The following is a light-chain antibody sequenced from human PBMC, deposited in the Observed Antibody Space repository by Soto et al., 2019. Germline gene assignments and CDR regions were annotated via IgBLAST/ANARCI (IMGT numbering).Light chain of an antibody. CDR2: DAS. V-gene: IGKV3-11*01. CDR1: QSVSSY. CDR3: QQRSNWT. Sequence: EIVLTQSPATLSLSPGERATLSCRASQSVSSYLAWYQQKPGQAPRLLIYDASNRATGIPARFSGSGSGTEFTLTISSLEPDDFAVSYCQQRSNWTFGQGTKVEIK. J-gene: IGKJ1*01.